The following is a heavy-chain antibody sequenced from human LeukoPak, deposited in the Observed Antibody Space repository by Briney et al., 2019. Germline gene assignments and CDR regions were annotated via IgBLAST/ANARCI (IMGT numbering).Heavy chain of an antibody. CDR3: VKEGGISWSDY. CDR1: GFPFSSYY. D-gene: IGHD6-13*01. J-gene: IGHJ4*02. Sequence: GGSLRLSCAASGFPFSSYYMSWVRQAPGKGLEWVANINKDGGDKFYVGALKGRFAVSRDNAKNTLYLQIDSLRAEDTAVYYRVKEGGISWSDYWGQGTLVTVSS. V-gene: IGHV3-7*01. CDR2: INKDGGDK.